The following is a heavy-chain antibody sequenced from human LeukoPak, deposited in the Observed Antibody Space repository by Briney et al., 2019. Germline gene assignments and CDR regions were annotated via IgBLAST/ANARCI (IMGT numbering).Heavy chain of an antibody. CDR1: GYTFTDYF. V-gene: IGHV1-2*02. Sequence: ASVTVSFKGSGYTFTDYFIHWVRQAPGQGLEWMGLINPNSVATSHSQQFHGRVTITRYTSINTGNMHLTRLRFDDTAVYYCARELSAVGRWGAFDMWGQGTMVTVSS. CDR2: INPNSVAT. D-gene: IGHD6-13*01. CDR3: ARELSAVGRWGAFDM. J-gene: IGHJ3*02.